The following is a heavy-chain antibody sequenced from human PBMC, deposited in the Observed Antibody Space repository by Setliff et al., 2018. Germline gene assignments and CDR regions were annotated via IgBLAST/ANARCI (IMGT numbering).Heavy chain of an antibody. J-gene: IGHJ4*02. CDR2: IHYEGGTA. V-gene: IGHV3-30*02. Sequence: GGSLRLSCGASGFVFSSYGLHWVRQAPGKGLEWVAYIHYEGGTAHYADSVKGRFTISRDNSKNTLYLQMNSLRADDTAMYYCARDLFRNSGGLYCWGQGTLVTVSS. CDR1: GFVFSSYG. CDR3: ARDLFRNSGGLYC. D-gene: IGHD1-7*01.